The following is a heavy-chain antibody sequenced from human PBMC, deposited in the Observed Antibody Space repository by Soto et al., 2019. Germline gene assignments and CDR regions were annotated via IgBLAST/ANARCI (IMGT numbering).Heavy chain of an antibody. CDR3: TRGDMALNDY. J-gene: IGHJ4*02. CDR1: GFTLGNYA. Sequence: SLRLACTASGFTLGNYAMSGVLQAPGKGLEWISFIRNKAYRGTTKYAASVRGRFTISRDDSKSIAYLQMNSLKTEDTAVYYCTRGDMALNDYWGQGTLVTVSS. D-gene: IGHD2-15*01. CDR2: IRNKAYRGTT. V-gene: IGHV3-49*04.